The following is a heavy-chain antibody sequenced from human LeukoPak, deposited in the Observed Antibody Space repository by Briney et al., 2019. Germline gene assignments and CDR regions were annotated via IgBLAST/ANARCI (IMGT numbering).Heavy chain of an antibody. CDR3: ASPSFYGSGLYYMDV. Sequence: PSETLSLTCAVYGGSFSGYYWSWIRQPPGKGLEWIGEINHSGSTNYNPSLKSRVTISVDTSKNQFSLKLSSVTAADTAVYYCASPSFYGSGLYYMDVWGKGTTVTVSS. CDR1: GGSFSGYY. V-gene: IGHV4-34*01. J-gene: IGHJ6*03. D-gene: IGHD3-10*01. CDR2: INHSGST.